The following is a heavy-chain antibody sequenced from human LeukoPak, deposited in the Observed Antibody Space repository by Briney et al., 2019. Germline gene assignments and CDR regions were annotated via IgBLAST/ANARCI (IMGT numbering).Heavy chain of an antibody. Sequence: PSETLSLTCSVSGGSISSYYWSWIRQPPGKGLEWIGYIYYSGSTNYNPSLKSRVTISLDTSKNQFSLKLISVTAADTAVYYCARGVGSGYTDYWGQGALVTVSS. CDR3: ARGVGSGYTDY. V-gene: IGHV4-59*01. J-gene: IGHJ4*02. D-gene: IGHD3-22*01. CDR1: GGSISSYY. CDR2: IYYSGST.